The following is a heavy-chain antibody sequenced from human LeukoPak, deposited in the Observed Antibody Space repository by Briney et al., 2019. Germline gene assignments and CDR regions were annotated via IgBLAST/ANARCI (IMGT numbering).Heavy chain of an antibody. CDR1: GFTFSSYS. J-gene: IGHJ4*02. CDR3: AREGGGYNFDY. CDR2: ISSSSSTI. Sequence: GGSLRLSCAASGFTFSSYSINWVRQAPGKGLEWVSYISSSSSTIYYADSVEGRFTISRDNAKNSLYLQMNSLRAEDTAVYYCAREGGGYNFDYWGQGTLVTVSS. D-gene: IGHD3-22*01. V-gene: IGHV3-48*01.